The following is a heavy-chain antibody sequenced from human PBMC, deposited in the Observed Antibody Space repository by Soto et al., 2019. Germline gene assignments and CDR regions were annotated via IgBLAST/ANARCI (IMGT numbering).Heavy chain of an antibody. D-gene: IGHD2-15*01. J-gene: IGHJ4*02. CDR2: IYWDDDK. CDR1: GFSLSTSGVG. Sequence: QITLKESGPTLVKPTQTLTLTCTFSGFSLSTSGVGVGWIRQPPGKALEWLALIYWDDDKRYSPSLKSRLTITKDSSKNQVVLTITTMDPVDTATYYCAHRPSYCSGGSCYSGFDYWGQGTLVTVSS. V-gene: IGHV2-5*02. CDR3: AHRPSYCSGGSCYSGFDY.